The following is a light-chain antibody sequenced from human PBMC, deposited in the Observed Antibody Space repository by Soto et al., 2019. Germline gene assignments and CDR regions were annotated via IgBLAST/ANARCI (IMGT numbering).Light chain of an antibody. J-gene: IGKJ1*01. CDR3: QQYNSYPWT. CDR1: QSIMSW. CDR2: KSS. V-gene: IGKV1-5*03. Sequence: DIQMTQSPSTLSASVGDRVTITCRASQSIMSWLAWYQQKPGKAPKLLIYKSSSLASGVPSRFSGSGSGTEFTLTISSVQPYDFATYYCQQYNSYPWTFGQGTKVEIK.